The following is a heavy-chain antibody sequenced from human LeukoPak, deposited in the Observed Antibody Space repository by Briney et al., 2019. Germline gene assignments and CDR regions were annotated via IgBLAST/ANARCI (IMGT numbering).Heavy chain of an antibody. V-gene: IGHV4-59*08. CDR1: GGSISSYY. CDR2: IYYSGST. CDR3: ARLFEDYYYYGMDV. J-gene: IGHJ6*02. Sequence: PSETLSLTCTVSGGSISSYYWSWIRQPPGKGLEWIGYIYYSGSTNNNPSLKSRVTISVDTSKNQFSLKLSSVTAADTAVYYCARLFEDYYYYGMDVWGQGTTVTVSS. D-gene: IGHD3-16*01.